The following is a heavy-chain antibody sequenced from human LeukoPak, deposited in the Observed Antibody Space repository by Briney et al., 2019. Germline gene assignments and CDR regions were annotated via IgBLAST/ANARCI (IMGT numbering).Heavy chain of an antibody. Sequence: GGSLRLSCAASGFTVSSNYMSWVRQAPGKGLEWVSVIYSGGSTYYADSVKGRFTISRDNSKNTLYLQMNSLRAEDTAVYYCARGRYYGSGSYFKVYGMDVWGQGTTVTVSS. D-gene: IGHD3-10*01. CDR2: IYSGGST. V-gene: IGHV3-66*01. J-gene: IGHJ6*02. CDR1: GFTVSSNY. CDR3: ARGRYYGSGSYFKVYGMDV.